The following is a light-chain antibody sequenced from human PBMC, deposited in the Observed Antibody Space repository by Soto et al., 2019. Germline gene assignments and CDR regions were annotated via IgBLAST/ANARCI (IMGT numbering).Light chain of an antibody. Sequence: EIGLTQSPGTLSLSPGERAPLSCRASQSVSSSYLAWYQQKPGQAPRLLIYGASSRATGIPDRFSGSGSGTDFTLTISRLEPEDFAVYYCQQYGSSITFGQGTRLAI. CDR2: GAS. CDR1: QSVSSSY. V-gene: IGKV3-20*01. J-gene: IGKJ5*01. CDR3: QQYGSSIT.